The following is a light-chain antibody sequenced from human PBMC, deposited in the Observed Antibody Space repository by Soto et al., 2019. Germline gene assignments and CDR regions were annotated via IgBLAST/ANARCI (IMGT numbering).Light chain of an antibody. CDR2: AVS. Sequence: EVVLTQSPGTLSLSPGQSATLSCRASQSASSSYLAWYQQKPGQAPRLLIYAVSSRATGIPDRFSGSGSGTDFTLTISRLEPEEFAVYYCQHYGGSPLYTFGQGTRLEIK. J-gene: IGKJ2*01. CDR1: QSASSSY. V-gene: IGKV3-20*01. CDR3: QHYGGSPLYT.